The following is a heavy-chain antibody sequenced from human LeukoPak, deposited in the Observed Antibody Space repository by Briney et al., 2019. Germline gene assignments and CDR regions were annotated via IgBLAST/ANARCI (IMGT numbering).Heavy chain of an antibody. V-gene: IGHV3-23*01. Sequence: GGSLRLSCAASXFTFSSFVMNWVRQAPGKGLEWVSSMTGDGGSTYYADSVKGRFTISRDNSKNTLYLQMNSLRAEDTAVYYCARRAWEWGFFDYWGRGTLVTVSS. J-gene: IGHJ4*02. CDR3: ARRAWEWGFFDY. CDR1: XFTFSSFV. CDR2: MTGDGGST. D-gene: IGHD1-26*01.